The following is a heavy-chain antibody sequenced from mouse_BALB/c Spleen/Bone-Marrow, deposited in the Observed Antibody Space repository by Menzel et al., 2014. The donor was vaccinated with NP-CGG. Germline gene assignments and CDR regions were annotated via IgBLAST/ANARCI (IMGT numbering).Heavy chain of an antibody. Sequence: VQLQQSGAELARPGASVKLSCKASGYTFTDYYINWVKQRTGQGLEWIGEIYPGCGNTYYNEKFKGKATLTADKSSSTAFMHLNSLTSEDSSVYYCTREHGWYFDVWGAGTTVTVSS. V-gene: IGHV1-77*01. CDR2: IYPGCGNT. CDR3: TREHGWYFDV. CDR1: GYTFTDYY. J-gene: IGHJ1*01.